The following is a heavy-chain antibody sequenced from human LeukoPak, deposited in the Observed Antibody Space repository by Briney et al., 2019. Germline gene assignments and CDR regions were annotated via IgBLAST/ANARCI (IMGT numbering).Heavy chain of an antibody. J-gene: IGHJ4*02. CDR1: VFTLSSYW. CDR3: ATSTGWRFDY. V-gene: IGHV3-7*01. CDR2: IREDGNEK. D-gene: IGHD2-8*02. Sequence: PGGSLRLSCVASVFTLSSYWMSWVRQAPRKGREWVANIREDGNEKYYVDSVKGRFTISRDNAKNSLWLQMNSLRAEDTAVYYCATSTGWRFDYWGQGTLVTVSS.